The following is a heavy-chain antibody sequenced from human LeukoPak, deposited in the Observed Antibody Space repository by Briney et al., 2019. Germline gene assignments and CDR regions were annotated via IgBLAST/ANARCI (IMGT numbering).Heavy chain of an antibody. CDR3: ARDSRGAFDI. CDR1: GGSLSGSY. V-gene: IGHV4-34*01. J-gene: IGHJ3*02. D-gene: IGHD2-21*01. Sequence: PSETLSLTCAVYGGSLSGSYWSWIRQPPGKGLEWIGSIYYSGSTYYNLSLTSRVTISVDTSKNQFSLKLSSVTAADTAVYYCARDSRGAFDIWGQGTMVTVSS. CDR2: IYYSGST.